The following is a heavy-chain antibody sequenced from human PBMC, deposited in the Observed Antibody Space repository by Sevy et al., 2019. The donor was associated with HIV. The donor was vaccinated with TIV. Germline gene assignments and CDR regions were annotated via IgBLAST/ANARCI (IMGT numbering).Heavy chain of an antibody. Sequence: GGSLRLSCAASGFTFNTYAMSWVRQAPGKGLEWVSGISGSAYSTYYADSVKGRFTISRDNSKNTLSLQMNSLRAEDTAVYYCAKESPGYNNDSSGSLDYWGHGTLVTVSS. J-gene: IGHJ4*01. CDR2: ISGSAYST. CDR1: GFTFNTYA. CDR3: AKESPGYNNDSSGSLDY. V-gene: IGHV3-23*01. D-gene: IGHD3-22*01.